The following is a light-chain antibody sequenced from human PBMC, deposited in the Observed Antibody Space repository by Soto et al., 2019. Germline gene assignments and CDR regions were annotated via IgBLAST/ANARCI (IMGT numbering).Light chain of an antibody. V-gene: IGKV1-5*03. CDR2: KVS. Sequence: IQITQSPSTLSASHGDRVTITCRASQSISSWLAWYQQKPGKAPKLLIYKVSSLDSGVPSRFSGSGSGTELTLTSSSQQPDYFVTYCCQPDNCYTTFGQGTRLEI. CDR1: QSISSW. CDR3: QPDNCYTT. J-gene: IGKJ5*01.